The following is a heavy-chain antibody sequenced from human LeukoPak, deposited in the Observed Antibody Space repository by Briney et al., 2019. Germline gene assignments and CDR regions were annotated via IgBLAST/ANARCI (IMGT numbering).Heavy chain of an antibody. CDR1: GYTFTSYY. Sequence: GASVKVSCKASGYTFTSYYMHWVRQAPGQGLEWMGIINPSGGSTSYAQKFQGRVTLTTDTPTSTAYMELRSLRSDDTAVYYCAAGRVHSGYGRGQYDYWGQGTLVTVSS. CDR3: AAGRVHSGYGRGQYDY. J-gene: IGHJ4*02. D-gene: IGHD5-12*01. CDR2: INPSGGST. V-gene: IGHV1-46*01.